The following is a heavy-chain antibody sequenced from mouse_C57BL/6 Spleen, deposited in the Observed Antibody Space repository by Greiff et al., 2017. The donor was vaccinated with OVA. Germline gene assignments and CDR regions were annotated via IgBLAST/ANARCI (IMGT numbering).Heavy chain of an antibody. V-gene: IGHV5-6*01. CDR2: ISSGGSYT. J-gene: IGHJ1*03. Sequence: EVQLQESGGDLVKPGGSLKLSCAASGFTFSSYGMSWVRQTPDKRLEWVATISSGGSYTYYPDSVKGRFTISRDNAKNTLYLQMSSLKSEDTAMYYCARLDYGSRRDWYFDVWGTGTTVTVSS. D-gene: IGHD1-1*01. CDR1: GFTFSSYG. CDR3: ARLDYGSRRDWYFDV.